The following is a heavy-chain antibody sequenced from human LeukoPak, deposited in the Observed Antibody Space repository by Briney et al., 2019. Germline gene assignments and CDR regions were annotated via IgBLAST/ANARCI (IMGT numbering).Heavy chain of an antibody. V-gene: IGHV3-23*01. CDR1: GFTFSNYA. CDR3: AKWGDYDVLTGYYVSDY. D-gene: IGHD3-9*01. J-gene: IGHJ4*02. Sequence: GGSLRLSCAASGFTFSNYAMSWVRQAPGKGLEWVSAITGSGGNTYYADSVKGRFTISRDNPKNTVFLQMNSLRAGDTAVYYCAKWGDYDVLTGYYVSDYWGQGTLVTVSS. CDR2: ITGSGGNT.